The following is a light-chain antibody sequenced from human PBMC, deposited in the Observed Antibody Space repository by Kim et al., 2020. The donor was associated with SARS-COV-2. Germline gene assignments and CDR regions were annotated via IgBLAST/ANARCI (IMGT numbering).Light chain of an antibody. CDR2: DAS. CDR3: QQYSDWVT. J-gene: IGKJ4*01. Sequence: SRSPGERAPLSCRATQSVGTKLAWYQKKPGQPPILLLYDASTRAAGIPARFSGSGSGTAFTLTINSLQPEDLAIYYCQQYSDWVTFGGGTKVDIK. V-gene: IGKV3-15*01. CDR1: QSVGTK.